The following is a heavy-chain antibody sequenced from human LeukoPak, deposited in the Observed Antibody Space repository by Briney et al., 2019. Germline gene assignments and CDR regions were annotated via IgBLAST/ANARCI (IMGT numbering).Heavy chain of an antibody. CDR1: GFTFSTYA. J-gene: IGHJ4*02. D-gene: IGHD3-22*01. CDR3: ARAILVITHLDY. Sequence: GGSLRLSCAVSGFTFSTYAMHWVRQAPGKGLEWVAVISYDGSNHYYADSVTGRFTISGDNSKNTLYLQMNSLRPEDTAVYYCARAILVITHLDYWGQGTLVTVSS. CDR2: ISYDGSNH. V-gene: IGHV3-30-3*01.